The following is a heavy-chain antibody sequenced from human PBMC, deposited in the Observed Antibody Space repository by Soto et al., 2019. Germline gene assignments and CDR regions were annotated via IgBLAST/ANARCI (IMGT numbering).Heavy chain of an antibody. V-gene: IGHV1-46*01. D-gene: IGHD4-4*01. Sequence: QVQVVQSGAEVKMPGASVKVSCKASGYTFTTYWMHWVRQAPGQGLEWRGIINPSGGSTIYAQKFQGRVTMTRDASTSTVYMELSSLRSEDTAVYYCARRGGDGYSRYFDYWGQGTLVIVSS. J-gene: IGHJ4*02. CDR2: INPSGGST. CDR3: ARRGGDGYSRYFDY. CDR1: GYTFTTYW.